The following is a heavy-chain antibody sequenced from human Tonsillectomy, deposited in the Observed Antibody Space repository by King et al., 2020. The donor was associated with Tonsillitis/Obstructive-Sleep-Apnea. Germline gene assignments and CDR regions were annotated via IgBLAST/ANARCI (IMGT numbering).Heavy chain of an antibody. Sequence: VQLVESGAEVKKPGESLKISCKVSGYSFNNYWIGCVRQMPGKSLEWMGIIYPGDSDPRYRPSFQGQATISADKSISTAYLQGSSLKASDTAMYYCARLNPSSWSLDYWGQGTLVSVSS. J-gene: IGHJ4*02. CDR2: IYPGDSDP. CDR1: GYSFNNYW. V-gene: IGHV5-51*01. D-gene: IGHD6-13*01. CDR3: ARLNPSSWSLDY.